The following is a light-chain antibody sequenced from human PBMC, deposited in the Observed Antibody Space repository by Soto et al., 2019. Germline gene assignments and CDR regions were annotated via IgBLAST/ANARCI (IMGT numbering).Light chain of an antibody. Sequence: DIQRTQSPSSLSASVGDRFTMTCRASQGISSWLAWYQQKPGRAPKFLIYAASNLQSGVPSRFSGSGSGTDFTLTISSLQPEDFATYYCQQGNSFPITFGQGTRLEIK. CDR3: QQGNSFPIT. CDR1: QGISSW. CDR2: AAS. V-gene: IGKV1D-12*01. J-gene: IGKJ5*01.